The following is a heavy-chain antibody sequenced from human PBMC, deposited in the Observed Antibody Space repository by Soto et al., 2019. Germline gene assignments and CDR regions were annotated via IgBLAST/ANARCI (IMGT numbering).Heavy chain of an antibody. D-gene: IGHD4-17*01. J-gene: IGHJ6*02. CDR1: GGTFSSYA. CDR2: IIPIFGTA. Sequence: SVKVSCKASGGTFSSYAISWVRQAPGQGLEWMGGIIPIFGTANYAQKFQGRVTITADKSTSTAYMELSSLRSEDAAVYYCARRTVTDNYYYGMDVCGQGTTVTVSS. V-gene: IGHV1-69*06. CDR3: ARRTVTDNYYYGMDV.